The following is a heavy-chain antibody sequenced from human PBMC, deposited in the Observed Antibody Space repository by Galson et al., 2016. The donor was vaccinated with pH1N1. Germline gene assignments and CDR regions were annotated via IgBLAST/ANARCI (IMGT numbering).Heavy chain of an antibody. Sequence: SLRLSCAASEFAFGNYGSHWLRQAPGMGLEWVAVISSDGRDKYYADSVRGRFTISRDSSKSTVFLQMNSLRIEDTAVYYCARGNWHYAYWGQGTLVTVSS. V-gene: IGHV3-30*01. CDR2: ISSDGRDK. CDR3: ARGNWHYAY. J-gene: IGHJ4*02. D-gene: IGHD1-7*01. CDR1: EFAFGNYG.